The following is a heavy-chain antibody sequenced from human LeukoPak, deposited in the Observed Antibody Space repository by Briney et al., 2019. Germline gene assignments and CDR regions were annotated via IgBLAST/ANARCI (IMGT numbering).Heavy chain of an antibody. V-gene: IGHV3-21*01. J-gene: IGHJ4*02. D-gene: IGHD3-10*01. CDR3: ARDPELLWFGELLGGPSYFDY. CDR2: ISSSSSYI. CDR1: GFTFSSYS. Sequence: PGGSLRLPCAASGFTFSSYSMNWVRQAPGKGLEWVSSISSSSSYIYYADSVKGRFTISRDNAKNSLYLQMNSLRAEDTAVYYCARDPELLWFGELLGGPSYFDYWGQGTLVTVSS.